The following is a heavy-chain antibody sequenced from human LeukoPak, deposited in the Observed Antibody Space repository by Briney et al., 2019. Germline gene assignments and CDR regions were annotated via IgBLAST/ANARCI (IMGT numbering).Heavy chain of an antibody. Sequence: SETLSLTCAVYGGSFSAYYWSWIRQPPGKGLEWIGYIYYSGSTNYNPSLKSRVTISVDTSKNQFSPKLSSVTAADTAVYYCARDTGWFDPWGQGTLVTVSS. V-gene: IGHV4-59*01. CDR3: ARDTGWFDP. J-gene: IGHJ5*02. CDR1: GGSFSAYY. CDR2: IYYSGST. D-gene: IGHD4-11*01.